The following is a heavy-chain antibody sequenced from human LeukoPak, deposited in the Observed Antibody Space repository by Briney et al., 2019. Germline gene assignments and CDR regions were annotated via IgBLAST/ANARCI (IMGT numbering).Heavy chain of an antibody. CDR3: ARGRVGIGTRSRDYYYGMDV. CDR2: INHSGST. D-gene: IGHD1-14*01. J-gene: IGHJ6*02. CDR1: GGSFSGYY. Sequence: SETLSLTCAVYGGSFSGYYWSWIRQPPGKGLEWIGEINHSGSTNYNPSLRSRVTISVDTSKNQFSLKLTSVTAANTAVYYCARGRVGIGTRSRDYYYGMDVWGQGTTVTVSS. V-gene: IGHV4-34*01.